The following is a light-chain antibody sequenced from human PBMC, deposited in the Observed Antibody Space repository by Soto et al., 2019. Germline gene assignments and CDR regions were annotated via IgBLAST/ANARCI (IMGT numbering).Light chain of an antibody. CDR1: QSVSSY. CDR3: QQRSNWPST. CDR2: DAS. Sequence: EIVLTQSPVTLSLSPGERATLSCRASQSVSSYLAWYQQKPGQAPRLLIYDASNRATGIPARFSGSGAGTDLTLTISSLEPEDVAVYYCQQRSNWPSTFGGGTKVEIK. V-gene: IGKV3-11*01. J-gene: IGKJ4*01.